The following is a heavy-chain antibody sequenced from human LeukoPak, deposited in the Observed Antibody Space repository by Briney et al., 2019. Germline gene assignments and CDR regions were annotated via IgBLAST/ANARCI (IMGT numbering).Heavy chain of an antibody. CDR1: GGSFSGYY. D-gene: IGHD6-19*01. CDR3: ARESSAVSISVGVHDAFDI. J-gene: IGHJ3*02. CDR2: IYYSGST. V-gene: IGHV4-34*01. Sequence: PSETLSLTCAVYGGSFSGYYWSWIRQPPGKGLEWIGSIYYSGSTYYNPSLKSRVTISVDTSKNQFSLKLSSVTAADTAVYYCARESSAVSISVGVHDAFDIWGQGTMVTVSS.